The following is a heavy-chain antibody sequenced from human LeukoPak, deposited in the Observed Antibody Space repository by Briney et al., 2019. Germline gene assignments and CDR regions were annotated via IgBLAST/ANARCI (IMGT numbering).Heavy chain of an antibody. Sequence: ASVKISCKASGGTFSSYAISWVRQAPGQGLEWMGGIIPIFGTANYAQKFQDRVTITADESTRTAYMELSSLRSEDTAVYYCARASDGYSSGWESYYYMDVWGKGTTVTVSS. CDR2: IIPIFGTA. V-gene: IGHV1-69*13. J-gene: IGHJ6*03. D-gene: IGHD6-19*01. CDR3: ARASDGYSSGWESYYYMDV. CDR1: GGTFSSYA.